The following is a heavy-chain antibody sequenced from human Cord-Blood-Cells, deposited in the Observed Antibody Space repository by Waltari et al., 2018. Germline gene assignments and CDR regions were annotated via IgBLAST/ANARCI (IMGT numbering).Heavy chain of an antibody. CDR2: IWYDGSNK. V-gene: IGHV3-33*01. Sequence: QVKLVESGGGVVQPGRSLRLSCAASGFTFSSYGLHWVRQAPGKGLEWVAVIWYDGSNKYYANSVKGRFTIAMENSKNTLYLQMNSLRAEDTAVYYCARDSKGYFDLWGRGTLVTVSS. CDR1: GFTFSSYG. J-gene: IGHJ2*01. CDR3: ARDSKGYFDL.